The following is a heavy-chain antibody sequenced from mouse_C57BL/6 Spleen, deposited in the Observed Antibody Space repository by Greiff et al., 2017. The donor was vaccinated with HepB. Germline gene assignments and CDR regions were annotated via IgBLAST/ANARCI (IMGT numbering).Heavy chain of an antibody. Sequence: QVHVKQSGAELVRPGTSVKVSCKASGYAFTNYLIEWVKQRPGQGLEWIGVINPGSGGTNYNEKFKGKATLTADKSSSTAYMQLSSLTSEDSAVYFCARGGPRGFAYWGQGTLVTVSA. V-gene: IGHV1-54*01. D-gene: IGHD3-1*01. CDR1: GYAFTNYL. J-gene: IGHJ3*01. CDR2: INPGSGGT. CDR3: ARGGPRGFAY.